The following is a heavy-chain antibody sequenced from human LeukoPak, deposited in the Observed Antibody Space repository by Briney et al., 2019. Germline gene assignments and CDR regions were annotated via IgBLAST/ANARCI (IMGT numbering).Heavy chain of an antibody. D-gene: IGHD3-22*01. CDR1: GFTFSSYG. Sequence: TGGSLRLSCAASGFTFSSYGMHWVRQAPGKGLEWVAVIWYDGSNKYYADSVKGRFTISRDNSKNTLYLQMNSLRSEDTAVYYCAKDRAHYYDGSRGYNWFDPWGQGTLVTVSS. CDR2: IWYDGSNK. CDR3: AKDRAHYYDGSRGYNWFDP. J-gene: IGHJ5*02. V-gene: IGHV3-30*02.